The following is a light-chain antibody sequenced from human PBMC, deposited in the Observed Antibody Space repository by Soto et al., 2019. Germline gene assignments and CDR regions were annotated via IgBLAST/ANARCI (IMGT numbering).Light chain of an antibody. Sequence: DIQMTQSPSSLSAAGGERVTITCRASQGISNYLAWYQQKPGKVPKLLIYAASTLQSGVPSRFSGSGSGTDFTLTISSLQPEDVATYYCQKYNSAPWTFGQGTKVDIK. CDR3: QKYNSAPWT. V-gene: IGKV1-27*01. J-gene: IGKJ1*01. CDR1: QGISNY. CDR2: AAS.